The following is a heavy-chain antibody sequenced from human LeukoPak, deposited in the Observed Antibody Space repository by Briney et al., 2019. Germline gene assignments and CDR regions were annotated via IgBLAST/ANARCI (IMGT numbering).Heavy chain of an antibody. CDR3: ARVRIVGATYDAFDI. J-gene: IGHJ3*02. V-gene: IGHV3-30-3*01. CDR1: GFTFSTYA. Sequence: GGSLRLSCAASGFTFSTYAMHWVRQAPGKGLEWVAVISYDGTTKYHADSVKGRFTISRDNSKNTLYLQMNTLRAEDTAVYYCARVRIVGATYDAFDIWGQGTMVTVSS. D-gene: IGHD1-26*01. CDR2: ISYDGTTK.